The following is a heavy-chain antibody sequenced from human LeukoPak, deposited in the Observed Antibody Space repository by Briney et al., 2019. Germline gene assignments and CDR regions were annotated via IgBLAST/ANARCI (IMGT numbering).Heavy chain of an antibody. V-gene: IGHV3-9*01. CDR3: AKDIKVGSWHLLDV. Sequence: GGSLRLSCAASGFTFDDYAMHWVRQAPGKGLEWVSGISWNSGSIGYADSVKGRFTISRDNAKNSLYLQMNSLRAEDTALYYCAKDIKVGSWHLLDVWGQGTTVAVSS. J-gene: IGHJ6*02. CDR2: ISWNSGSI. CDR1: GFTFDDYA. D-gene: IGHD2-2*03.